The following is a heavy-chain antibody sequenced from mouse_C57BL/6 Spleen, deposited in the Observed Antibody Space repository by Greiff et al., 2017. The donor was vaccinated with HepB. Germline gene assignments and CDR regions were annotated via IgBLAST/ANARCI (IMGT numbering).Heavy chain of an antibody. CDR3: ARGLITTVVATDFDV. Sequence: EVQLQQSGPELVKPGASVKISCKASGYSFTDYNMNWVKQSNGKSLEWIGVINPNYGTTSYNQKFKGKATLTVDQSSSTSYMQLNSLTSEESAVYYCARGLITTVVATDFDVWGTGTTVTVSS. CDR1: GYSFTDYN. CDR2: INPNYGTT. V-gene: IGHV1-39*01. J-gene: IGHJ1*03. D-gene: IGHD1-1*01.